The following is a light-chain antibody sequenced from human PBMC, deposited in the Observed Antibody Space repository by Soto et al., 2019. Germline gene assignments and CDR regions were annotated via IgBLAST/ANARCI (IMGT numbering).Light chain of an antibody. CDR2: GAS. Sequence: EIVLTQSPGTLSLSPGERATLSCRASQSVSNNYLGWYQQKPGQAPRLLIYGASNRATGIPDRFSGSGSGTEFTLTIGSLQSEDFAVYYCQQYSSSPSFGQGTRLEIK. CDR1: QSVSNNY. V-gene: IGKV3-20*01. J-gene: IGKJ5*01. CDR3: QQYSSSPS.